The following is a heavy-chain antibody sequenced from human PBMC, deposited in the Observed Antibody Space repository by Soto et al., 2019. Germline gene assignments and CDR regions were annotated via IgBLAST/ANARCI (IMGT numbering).Heavy chain of an antibody. J-gene: IGHJ6*02. D-gene: IGHD5-18*01. V-gene: IGHV4-31*02. Sequence: LSLTCTVSGGSISSGGYYWSWIRQDPGKGLEWIGYIYYRGSTYYNPSLKSRVTISVDTSNNHFSMKLSSVTAADTAVYYRARERDTAMVDLTWCSYYGMDVWGQGTTVT. CDR3: ARERDTAMVDLTWCSYYGMDV. CDR2: IYYRGST. CDR1: GGSISSGGYY.